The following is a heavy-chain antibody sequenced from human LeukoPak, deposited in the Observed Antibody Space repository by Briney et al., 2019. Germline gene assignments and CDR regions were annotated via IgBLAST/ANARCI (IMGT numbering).Heavy chain of an antibody. D-gene: IGHD3-10*01. Sequence: GASVKVSCKASGYTFTSYGISWVRQAPGQGLEWMGWISAYNGNTNYAQKLQGRVTMTTDTSTSTAYMELRSLRSDDTAVYYCARAGRVVRGVIITGYYFDYWGQGTLVTVSS. CDR3: ARAGRVVRGVIITGYYFDY. CDR2: ISAYNGNT. CDR1: GYTFTSYG. J-gene: IGHJ4*02. V-gene: IGHV1-18*01.